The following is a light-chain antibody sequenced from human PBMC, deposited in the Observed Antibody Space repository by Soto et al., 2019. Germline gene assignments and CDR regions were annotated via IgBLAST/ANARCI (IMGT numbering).Light chain of an antibody. J-gene: IGKJ1*01. CDR1: QSVSTY. CDR3: QQYNSYWT. CDR2: GAS. Sequence: DIQMTQSPSSLSTSVGDRVTITCRTSQSVSTYLNWYQQRPGKAPKLLIYGASSLQSGVPSRFSGSGSGTHFTLTISSLQPEDFATYYCQQYNSYWTFGQGTKVEIK. V-gene: IGKV1-39*01.